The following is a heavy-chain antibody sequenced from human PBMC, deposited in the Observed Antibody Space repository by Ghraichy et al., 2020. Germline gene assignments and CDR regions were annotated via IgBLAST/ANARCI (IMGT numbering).Heavy chain of an antibody. CDR3: ARFRPFDY. J-gene: IGHJ4*02. CDR2: IKTDGSET. CDR1: GFTFSNYW. V-gene: IGHV3-7*01. Sequence: GESLNISCAASGFTFSNYWMSWVRQAPGKGLEWVANIKTDGSETYYADSVKGRFTIFRDNAKNALYLQMNSLRAEDTAVYYCARFRPFDYWGQGTLVPVSS.